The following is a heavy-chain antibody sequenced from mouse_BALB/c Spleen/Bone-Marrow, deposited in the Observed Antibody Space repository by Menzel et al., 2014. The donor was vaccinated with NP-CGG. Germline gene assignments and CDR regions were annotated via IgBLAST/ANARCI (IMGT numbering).Heavy chain of an antibody. CDR2: ISSGGSYT. V-gene: IGHV5-9-3*01. CDR1: GFTFSSYA. CDR3: ARHGGKGYAMDY. D-gene: IGHD2-1*01. Sequence: EVQLQESGGGLVKPGGSLKLSCAASGFTFSSYAMSWVRQTPEKRLEWVATISSGGSYTYYPDSVKGRFTISRDNAKNTLYLQMSSLRSEDTAMYYCARHGGKGYAMDYWGQGTSVTVPS. J-gene: IGHJ4*01.